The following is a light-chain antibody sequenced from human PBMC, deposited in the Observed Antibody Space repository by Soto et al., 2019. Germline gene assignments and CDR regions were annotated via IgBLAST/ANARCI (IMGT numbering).Light chain of an antibody. Sequence: EIVLTQSPDTLSLSPGERATLSCRASQYVTSSYLAWYQQKPGQAPRLLIYGTSSRATGISDRFSGSGSGTDFTLTISRLEPEDFAVYYCQQFGNSPASFGGGTKVEIK. CDR2: GTS. CDR3: QQFGNSPAS. CDR1: QYVTSSY. J-gene: IGKJ4*01. V-gene: IGKV3-20*01.